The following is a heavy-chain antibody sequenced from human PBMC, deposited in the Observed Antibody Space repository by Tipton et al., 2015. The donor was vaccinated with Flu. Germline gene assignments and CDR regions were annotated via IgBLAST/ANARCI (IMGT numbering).Heavy chain of an antibody. CDR3: ARDPSLGMPDYFDY. D-gene: IGHD2-2*01. CDR1: GGPIGSYY. CDR2: IYNSAYT. Sequence: LRLSCTVSGGPIGSYYWNWIRQPPGKGLEWIGYIYNSAYTKYNPSLESRVTISADTPKKQFSLQLRSVTAADTAVYYCARDPSLGMPDYFDYWGQGTLVTASS. V-gene: IGHV4-59*12. J-gene: IGHJ4*02.